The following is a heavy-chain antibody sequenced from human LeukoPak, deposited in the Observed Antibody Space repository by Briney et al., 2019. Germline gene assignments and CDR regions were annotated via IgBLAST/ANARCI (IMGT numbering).Heavy chain of an antibody. CDR3: AKSGGLSGSGRLGVDV. Sequence: GGSLRLSCAASGFTFSSYAMSWVRQAPGKGVEWVSGISGSGDNTYHADSVKGRLTISRDNSKNTLYLQMISLRAEDTAIYYCAKSGGLSGSGRLGVDVWGQETTVTVSS. D-gene: IGHD3-10*01. V-gene: IGHV3-23*01. J-gene: IGHJ6*02. CDR2: ISGSGDNT. CDR1: GFTFSSYA.